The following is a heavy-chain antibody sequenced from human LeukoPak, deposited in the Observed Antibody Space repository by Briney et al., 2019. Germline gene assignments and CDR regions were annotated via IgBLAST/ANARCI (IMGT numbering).Heavy chain of an antibody. CDR1: GGSISSYY. J-gene: IGHJ4*02. D-gene: IGHD6-25*01. Sequence: PSETLSLTCTVSGGSISSYYWSWIRQPPGKGLEWIGEINHSGSTNYNPSLKSRVTISVDTSKNQFSLKLSSVTAADTAVYYCARRRAAAYDYWGQGTLVTVSS. CDR3: ARRRAAAYDY. V-gene: IGHV4-34*01. CDR2: INHSGST.